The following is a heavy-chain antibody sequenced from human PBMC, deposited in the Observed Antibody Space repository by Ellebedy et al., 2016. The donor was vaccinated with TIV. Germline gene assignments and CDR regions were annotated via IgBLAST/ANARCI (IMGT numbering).Heavy chain of an antibody. D-gene: IGHD4-11*01. J-gene: IGHJ4*02. CDR1: GFRFSDYG. V-gene: IGHV3-30*02. CDR3: ANLPTTMTLDH. Sequence: GESLKISCAASGFRFSDYGMHWVRQAPGKGLECVAFIWYDGSNKSYADSVKGRFTISRDNSKNTLYLQMNSLRAEDTAVYYCANLPTTMTLDHWGQGTLVTVSS. CDR2: IWYDGSNK.